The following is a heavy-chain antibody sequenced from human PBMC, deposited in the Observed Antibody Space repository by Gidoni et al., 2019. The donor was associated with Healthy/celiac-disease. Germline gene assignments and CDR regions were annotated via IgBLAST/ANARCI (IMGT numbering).Heavy chain of an antibody. CDR3: ARLDNWFDP. CDR2: IYYSGST. Sequence: QVQLQVSGPGLVKPSETLSLTCTVTGGSISSYYWSWIRQPPGKGLEWIGYIYYSGSTNYNPSLKSRVTISVDTSKNQFSLKLSSVTAADTAVYYCARLDNWFDPWGQGTLVTVSS. CDR1: GGSISSYY. J-gene: IGHJ5*02. V-gene: IGHV4-59*08.